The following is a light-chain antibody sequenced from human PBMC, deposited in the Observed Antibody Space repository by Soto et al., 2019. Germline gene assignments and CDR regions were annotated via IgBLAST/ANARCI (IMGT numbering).Light chain of an antibody. CDR1: QGVTSN. CDR2: GVS. J-gene: IGKJ3*01. V-gene: IGKV3D-15*01. CDR3: QQHNKWPFT. Sequence: EIVMTQSPATLSVSPGERATLSCRASQGVTSNLAWYQQKPGQAPRLLIYGVSTRAAGIPARFSGSGSGTEFTLTISSLQSEDFAVYYCQQHNKWPFTCGPGTKVDIK.